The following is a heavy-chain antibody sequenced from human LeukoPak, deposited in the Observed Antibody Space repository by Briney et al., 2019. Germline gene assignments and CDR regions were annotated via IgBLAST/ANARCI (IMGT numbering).Heavy chain of an antibody. J-gene: IGHJ5*02. CDR1: GSTFSSFT. D-gene: IGHD3-16*01. Sequence: GGSLRLSCAASGSTFSSFTMTWVRQAPGEGLEWVSAIGGRGGSTYYADFLEGRFTIARDNSKDMVYLQMNSLKVEDTAIYYCGKEGGAWGQGTKVTVSS. V-gene: IGHV3-23*01. CDR2: IGGRGGST. CDR3: GKEGGA.